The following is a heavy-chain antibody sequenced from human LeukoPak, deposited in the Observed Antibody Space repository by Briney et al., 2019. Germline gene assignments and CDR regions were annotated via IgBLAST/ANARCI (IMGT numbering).Heavy chain of an antibody. CDR1: GGSISSYY. Sequence: SETLSLTCTFSGGSISSYYWSWIRQPPGKGLEWIGYIYYSGSTNYNPSLKSRVTISVDTSKNQSSLKLSSVTAADTAVYYCARGGTMVRGVITRFDYWGQGTLVTVSS. J-gene: IGHJ4*02. CDR2: IYYSGST. V-gene: IGHV4-59*01. CDR3: ARGGTMVRGVITRFDY. D-gene: IGHD3-10*01.